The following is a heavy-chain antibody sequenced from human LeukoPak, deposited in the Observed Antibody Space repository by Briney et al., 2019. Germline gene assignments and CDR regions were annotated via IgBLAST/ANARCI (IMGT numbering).Heavy chain of an antibody. J-gene: IGHJ4*02. CDR1: GYTFTGYY. D-gene: IGHD3-22*01. CDR2: INPNSGGT. V-gene: IGHV1-2*02. Sequence: ASVKVSCKASGYTFTGYYMHWVRQAPVQGLEWMGWINPNSGGTNYAQKFQGRVTMTRDTSISTAYMELSRLRSDDTAVYYCARVYYDSSGYLDYWGQGTLVTVSS. CDR3: ARVYYDSSGYLDY.